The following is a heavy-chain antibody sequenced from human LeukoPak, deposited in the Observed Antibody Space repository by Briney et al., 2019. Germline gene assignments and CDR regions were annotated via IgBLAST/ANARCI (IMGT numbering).Heavy chain of an antibody. CDR1: GFTFSSYS. CDR2: ISSSSSYI. Sequence: GGSVRLSCAASGFTFSSYSVNGPRQSPGKGLEGVSSISSSSSYIYYADSVKGRFTISRDNAKNSLYLQMNSLRAEDTAVYYCARDLTTVTDGLEWGQGTLVTVSS. V-gene: IGHV3-21*01. J-gene: IGHJ4*02. CDR3: ARDLTTVTDGLE. D-gene: IGHD4-17*01.